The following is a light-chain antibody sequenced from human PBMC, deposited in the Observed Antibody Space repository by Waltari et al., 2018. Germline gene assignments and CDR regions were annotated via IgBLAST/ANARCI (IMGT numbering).Light chain of an antibody. Sequence: QSALTQPASVSGSPGQSITISCTGSSSDIDFDDYFSWYQHLPGKAPKLMIYCVTNRPAGISNRFSGSKSDNTASLTMSGLQADDEADYYCSSFTGTIWVFGGGTKLTVL. CDR3: SSFTGTIWV. V-gene: IGLV2-14*01. CDR2: CVT. J-gene: IGLJ3*02. CDR1: SSDIDFDDY.